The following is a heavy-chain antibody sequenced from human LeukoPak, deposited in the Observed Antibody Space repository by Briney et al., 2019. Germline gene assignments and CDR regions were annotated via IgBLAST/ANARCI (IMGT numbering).Heavy chain of an antibody. Sequence: SVKVSCKASGGTFSSYAISWVRQAPGQGLEWMGGIIPIFGTANYAQKSQGRVTITTDESTSTAYMELSSLRSEDTAVYYCARSVAGLDYWGQGTLVTVSS. CDR1: GGTFSSYA. CDR2: IIPIFGTA. CDR3: ARSVAGLDY. V-gene: IGHV1-69*05. D-gene: IGHD6-19*01. J-gene: IGHJ4*02.